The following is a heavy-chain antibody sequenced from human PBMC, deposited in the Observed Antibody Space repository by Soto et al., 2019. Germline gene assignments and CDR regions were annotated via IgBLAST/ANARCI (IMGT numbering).Heavy chain of an antibody. CDR1: GGPTTRQPYY. D-gene: IGHD2-8*02. CDR3: ARHVLSDRTGFYLIDS. J-gene: IGHJ5*01. CDR2: FYYDGST. Sequence: ASETPSLTCTVSGGPTTRQPYYWGRVRQPPGKGLEWIGSFYYDGSTYYNPSLQSRVTISIDTSKNQFSLKLTSVTAAATAVYYCARHVLSDRTGFYLIDSWCQGTLVTVSS. V-gene: IGHV4-39*01.